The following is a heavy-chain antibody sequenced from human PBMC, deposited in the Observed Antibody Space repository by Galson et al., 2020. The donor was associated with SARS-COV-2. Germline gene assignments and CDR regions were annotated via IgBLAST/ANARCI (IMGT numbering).Heavy chain of an antibody. CDR3: VGDNWDYNYSFDY. D-gene: IGHD1-7*01. V-gene: IGHV4-59*08. J-gene: IGHJ4*02. Sequence: ETSETLSLTCTVSGGSISNYDWNWIRQPPGKGLQWIGFVSYNGNTNYNPSLKSRVTMSVDTSKNQFSLKLSSVTATDTAVYYCVGDNWDYNYSFDYWGQGTLVTVSS. CDR2: VSYNGNT. CDR1: GGSISNYD.